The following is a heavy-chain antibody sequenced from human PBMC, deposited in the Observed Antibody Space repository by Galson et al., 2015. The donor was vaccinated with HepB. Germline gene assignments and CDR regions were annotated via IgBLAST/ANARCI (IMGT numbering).Heavy chain of an antibody. CDR1: GYSFVSYG. CDR2: INTYNGNT. CDR3: ARHVGESGSYGMDV. V-gene: IGHV1-18*01. D-gene: IGHD2-15*01. Sequence: SVKVSCKASGYSFVSYGITWVRQAPGQGLEWMGWINTYNGNTKYAQNLQGRITMTKDTSTSTAYMELRSLRSDDTAVYYCARHVGESGSYGMDVWGQGTTVSVSS. J-gene: IGHJ6*02.